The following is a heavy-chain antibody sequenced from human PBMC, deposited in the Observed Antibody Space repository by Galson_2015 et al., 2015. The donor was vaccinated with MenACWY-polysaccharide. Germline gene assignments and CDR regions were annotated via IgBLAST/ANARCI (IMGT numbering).Heavy chain of an antibody. CDR2: K. J-gene: IGHJ4*02. V-gene: IGHV3-30*10. Sequence: KYYIDSAKGRFTISRDSSNNVVHLQMDSLRPEDTAVYYCAIEGGSSGRSSYFDHWGQGTPVLVSS. CDR3: AIEGGSSGRSSYFDH. D-gene: IGHD6-19*01.